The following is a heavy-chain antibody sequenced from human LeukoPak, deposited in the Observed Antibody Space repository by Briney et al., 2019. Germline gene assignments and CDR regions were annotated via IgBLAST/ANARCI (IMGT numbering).Heavy chain of an antibody. CDR2: IKQDGSEK. V-gene: IGHV3-7*01. D-gene: IGHD5-18*01. J-gene: IGHJ4*02. Sequence: GGSLRLSCAASGFTFSSYWMSWVRQAPGKGLEWVANIKQDGSEKYYVDSVKGRFTISRDNAKNSLYLQMNSLRAEDTAVYYCAREGTAMVKWSFDYWGQGTLVTVSS. CDR1: GFTFSSYW. CDR3: AREGTAMVKWSFDY.